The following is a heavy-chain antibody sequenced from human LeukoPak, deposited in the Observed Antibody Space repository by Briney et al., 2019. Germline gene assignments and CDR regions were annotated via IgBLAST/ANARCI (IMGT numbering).Heavy chain of an antibody. CDR1: GYTFTGYY. CDR3: ATARDRNSVYSSLDY. V-gene: IGHV1-2*02. Sequence: ASVKVSCKASGYTFTGYYMHWVRQAPGQGLEWMGWINPNSGGTNYAQKFQGRVTLTRDTSISTAYMELSSLRSDDTAVYYCATARDRNSVYSSLDYWGQGTLVTVSS. D-gene: IGHD5/OR15-5a*01. CDR2: INPNSGGT. J-gene: IGHJ4*02.